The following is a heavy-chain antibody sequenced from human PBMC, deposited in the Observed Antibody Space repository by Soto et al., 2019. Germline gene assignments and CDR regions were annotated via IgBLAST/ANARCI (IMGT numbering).Heavy chain of an antibody. CDR1: GYAFTSYG. J-gene: IGHJ5*02. V-gene: IGHV1-18*01. Sequence: ASVKVSCKASGYAFTSYGISWVRQAPGQGLEWMGWISAYNGNTNYAQKLQGRVTMTTDTSTSTAYMELRSLRSDDTAVYYCARNSSSWYWFVPWGQGTLVTVSS. CDR2: ISAYNGNT. D-gene: IGHD6-13*01. CDR3: ARNSSSWYWFVP.